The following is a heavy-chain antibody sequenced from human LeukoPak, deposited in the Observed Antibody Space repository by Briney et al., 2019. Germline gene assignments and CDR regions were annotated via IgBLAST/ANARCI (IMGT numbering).Heavy chain of an antibody. J-gene: IGHJ4*02. CDR3: ATRPLRSSGYYFDY. D-gene: IGHD3-22*01. Sequence: GQSLKISCKGSGYTFTNYWIGWVRQMPGKGLEYMGIIYPGDSDTRYSPSFQGQVTISVDKSISTAYFQWSSLKASDTAMYYCATRPLRSSGYYFDYWGQGTLVTVSS. CDR1: GYTFTNYW. V-gene: IGHV5-51*01. CDR2: IYPGDSDT.